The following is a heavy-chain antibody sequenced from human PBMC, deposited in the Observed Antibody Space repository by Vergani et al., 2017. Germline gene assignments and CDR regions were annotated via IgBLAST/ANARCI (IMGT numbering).Heavy chain of an antibody. CDR3: TTDNQQSSLGHCSVTNCYGGVFDI. Sequence: QLVESGGAWVNPGGPLSLSCAASGSLLLNAWITGVPRAPGKGRGGVGGLKNKTDGGTTYYAEPVKGKFTISRDDSRNTLYLQMNSLKTEDTAVYYCTTDNQQSSLGHCSVTNCYGGVFDIWGQGTVVTVSS. D-gene: IGHD2-15*01. CDR2: LKNKTDGGTT. V-gene: IGHV3-15*02. CDR1: GSLLLNAW. J-gene: IGHJ3*02.